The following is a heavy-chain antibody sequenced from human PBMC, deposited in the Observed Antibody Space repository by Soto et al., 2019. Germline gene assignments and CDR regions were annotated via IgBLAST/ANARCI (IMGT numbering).Heavy chain of an antibody. Sequence: ASVKVSCKASVFTSSGISWVRQAPGQRLEWMGWISTHNGNTIYAQKFQGRVIMTMDTSTTTVYMESRSLRPDDTAVYLCAREGILGLFDAYDLWGQGTMVTVSS. V-gene: IGHV1-18*04. CDR2: ISTHNGNT. J-gene: IGHJ3*01. D-gene: IGHD3-3*01. CDR1: VFTSSG. CDR3: AREGILGLFDAYDL.